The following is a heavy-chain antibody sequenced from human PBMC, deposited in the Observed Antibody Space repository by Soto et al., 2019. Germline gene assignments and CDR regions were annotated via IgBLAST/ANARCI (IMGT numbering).Heavy chain of an antibody. D-gene: IGHD3-9*01. CDR2: INHSGST. Sequence: PSETLSLTCAVYGGSLSGYYWSWILQPPGKGLEWIGEINHSGSTNYNPSLKSRVTISVDTSKNQFSLKLTAVTAADTAVYYCERHFSVDHVDYWGQGALVTVAS. CDR3: ERHFSVDHVDY. CDR1: GGSLSGYY. V-gene: IGHV4-34*01. J-gene: IGHJ4*02.